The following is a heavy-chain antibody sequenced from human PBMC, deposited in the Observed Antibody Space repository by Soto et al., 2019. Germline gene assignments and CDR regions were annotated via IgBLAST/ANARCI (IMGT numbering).Heavy chain of an antibody. CDR3: ARGRDMITFGGARPYYFDY. Sequence: SETLSLTCAVYGGSFIGYYWSWILQPPGKGLEWIGEINHSGSTNYNPSLKSRVTISVDTSKNQFSLKLSSVTAADTAVYYCARGRDMITFGGARPYYFDYWGQGTLVTVSS. J-gene: IGHJ4*02. D-gene: IGHD3-16*01. CDR2: INHSGST. CDR1: GGSFIGYY. V-gene: IGHV4-34*01.